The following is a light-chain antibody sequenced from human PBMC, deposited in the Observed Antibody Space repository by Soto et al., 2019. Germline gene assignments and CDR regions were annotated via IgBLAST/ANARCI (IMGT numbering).Light chain of an antibody. CDR2: EGS. CDR3: CSYAGSSTFGVV. V-gene: IGLV2-23*03. Sequence: QSALTQPASVSGSPGQSITISCTGTSSDVGGYNYVSWYQQHPGKAPKLMIYEGSKRPSGDSNRFSGSKSGNTASLTISGLQAEDEADYYCCSYAGSSTFGVVFGGGTKLTVL. CDR1: SSDVGGYNY. J-gene: IGLJ2*01.